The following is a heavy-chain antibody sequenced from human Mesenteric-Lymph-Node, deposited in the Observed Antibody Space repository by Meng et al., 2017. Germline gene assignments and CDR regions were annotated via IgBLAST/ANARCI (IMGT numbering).Heavy chain of an antibody. V-gene: IGHV1-69*06. J-gene: IGHJ4*02. D-gene: IGHD5-12*01. CDR2: IIPIFGTA. CDR1: GGTFSSYA. CDR3: ARAKGGYDYFDY. Sequence: SVKVSCKASGGTFSSYAISWVRQAPGQGLEWRGGIIPIFGTANYAQKFQGRVTITADKSTSTAYMELSSLRSEDTAVYYCARAKGGYDYFDYWGQGTLVTVSS.